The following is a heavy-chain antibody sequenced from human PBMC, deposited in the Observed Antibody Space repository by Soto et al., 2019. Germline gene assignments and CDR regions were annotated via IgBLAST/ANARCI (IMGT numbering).Heavy chain of an antibody. CDR2: ISSSSSYI. CDR1: GFTFSSYS. J-gene: IGHJ3*02. D-gene: IGHD4-4*01. CDR3: ARDKQSGNDAFDI. V-gene: IGHV3-21*01. Sequence: GSLRLSCAASGFTFSSYSMNWVRQAPGKGLEWVSSISSSSSYIYYADSVKGRFTISRDNAKNSLYLQMNSLRAEDTAVYYCARDKQSGNDAFDIRGQGTMVTVSS.